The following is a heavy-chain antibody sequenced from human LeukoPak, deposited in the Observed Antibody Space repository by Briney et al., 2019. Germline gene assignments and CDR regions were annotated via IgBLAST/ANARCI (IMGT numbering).Heavy chain of an antibody. J-gene: IGHJ6*03. V-gene: IGHV4-34*01. CDR2: INHSGST. Sequence: PSETLSLTCAVYGGSFSGYYWSWIRQPPGKGLEWIGEINHSGSTNYNPSLKSRVTISVDTSKNQFSLRLSSVTAADTAVYYCARVNGPRNYYYMDVWGKGTTVTISS. CDR1: GGSFSGYY. CDR3: ARVNGPRNYYYMDV.